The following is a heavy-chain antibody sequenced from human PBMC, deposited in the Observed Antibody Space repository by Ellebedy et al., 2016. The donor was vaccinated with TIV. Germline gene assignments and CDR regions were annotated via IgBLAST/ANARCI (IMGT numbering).Heavy chain of an antibody. J-gene: IGHJ4*02. V-gene: IGHV3-21*01. CDR1: GFTFSSYT. Sequence: GESLKISXAASGFTFSSYTMNWVRQAPGKGLEWVSSITSSSDYIYYADSVKGRFTISRDNSKNTLYLQMNSLRAEDTAVYYCARGRSGTTIDYWGQGTLVTVSS. CDR2: ITSSSDYI. D-gene: IGHD1-1*01. CDR3: ARGRSGTTIDY.